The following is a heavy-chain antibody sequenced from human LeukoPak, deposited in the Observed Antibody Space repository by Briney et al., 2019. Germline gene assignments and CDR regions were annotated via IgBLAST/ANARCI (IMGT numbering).Heavy chain of an antibody. J-gene: IGHJ6*02. Sequence: GSLRLSCAASGFTFSSYGMHWVRQAPGKRLEWVAVIWYDGSNKYYADSVKGRFTISRDNSKNTLYLQMNSLRAEDTAVYYCASGLWFGELSDYGMDVWGQGISVTVSS. CDR2: IWYDGSNK. CDR1: GFTFSSYG. CDR3: ASGLWFGELSDYGMDV. V-gene: IGHV3-33*01. D-gene: IGHD3-10*01.